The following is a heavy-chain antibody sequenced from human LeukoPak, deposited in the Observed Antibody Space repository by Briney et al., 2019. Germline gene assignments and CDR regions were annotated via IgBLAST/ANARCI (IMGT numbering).Heavy chain of an antibody. J-gene: IGHJ4*02. V-gene: IGHV4-39*01. D-gene: IGHD6-6*01. CDR1: GGSISSNIHY. CDR2: IYYRGST. Sequence: SETLSLTCTVSGGSISSNIHYWGWIRQPPGKGLEWIGSIYYRGSTYYNPSLKSRVTISVDTSKNQFSLKLSSVTAADTAVYYCARRGSSSSTLDYYFDYWGQGTLVTVSS. CDR3: ARRGSSSSTLDYYFDY.